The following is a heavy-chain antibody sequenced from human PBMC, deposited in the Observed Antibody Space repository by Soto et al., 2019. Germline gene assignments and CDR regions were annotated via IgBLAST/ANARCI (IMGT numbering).Heavy chain of an antibody. D-gene: IGHD3-10*01. CDR1: GYTFTSYG. CDR2: ISAYNGNR. J-gene: IGHJ3*02. Sequence: QVQLVQSGAEVKKPGASVKVSCKASGYTFTSYGISWVRQAPGQGLEWMGWISAYNGNRKYAQNLQGRVTISTDRPTRTAYMDLRSLSSDDAAVYYCARDRVWGSGSFYSLRAFDIWGQGTMVTVSS. CDR3: ARDRVWGSGSFYSLRAFDI. V-gene: IGHV1-18*01.